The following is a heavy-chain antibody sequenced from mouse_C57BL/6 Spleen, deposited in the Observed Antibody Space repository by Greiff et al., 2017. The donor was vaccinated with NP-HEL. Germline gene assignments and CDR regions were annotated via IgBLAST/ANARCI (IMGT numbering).Heavy chain of an antibody. J-gene: IGHJ4*01. V-gene: IGHV1-69*01. CDR3: ARLRRGYYYAMDY. Sequence: VQLQQPGAELVMPGASVKLSCKASGYTFTSYWMHWVKQRPGQGLEWIGEIDPSDSYTNYNQKFKGKSTLTVDKSSSTAYMQLSSLTSEDSAVYYCARLRRGYYYAMDYWGQGTSVTVSS. D-gene: IGHD2-12*01. CDR1: GYTFTSYW. CDR2: IDPSDSYT.